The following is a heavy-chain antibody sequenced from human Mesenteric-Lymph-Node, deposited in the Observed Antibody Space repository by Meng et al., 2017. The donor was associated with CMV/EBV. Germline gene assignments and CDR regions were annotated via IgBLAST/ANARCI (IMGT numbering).Heavy chain of an antibody. V-gene: IGHV4-39*01. D-gene: IGHD3-10*01. CDR1: GGSISSSSYY. Sequence: QLQLQESGPGLVKPSETLSLTCTVPGGSISSSSYYWGWIRQPPGKGLEWIGSIYYSGNTYYNPSLKSRVTISVDTSKNQFSLKLSSVTAADTAVYYCARPHYYGSGSSPWFDPWGQGTLVTVSS. J-gene: IGHJ5*02. CDR2: IYYSGNT. CDR3: ARPHYYGSGSSPWFDP.